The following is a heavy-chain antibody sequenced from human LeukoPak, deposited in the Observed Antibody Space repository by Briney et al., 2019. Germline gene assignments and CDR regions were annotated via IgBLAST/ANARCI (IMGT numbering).Heavy chain of an antibody. CDR2: IWYEGSNK. Sequence: PGGSLRLSCAASGFTFISYGMHWVRQAPGKGLEWVTVIWYEGSNKYYADSVKGRFTTSRDNSKNTLYLQMNSLRAEDTAVYYCAKGTYFDYWGQGTLVTVSS. J-gene: IGHJ4*02. CDR3: AKGTYFDY. CDR1: GFTFISYG. V-gene: IGHV3-33*06.